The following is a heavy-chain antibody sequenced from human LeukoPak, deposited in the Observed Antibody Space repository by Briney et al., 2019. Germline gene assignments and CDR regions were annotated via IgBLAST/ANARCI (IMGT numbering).Heavy chain of an antibody. CDR1: GFPFSDFS. CDR3: AKPSYARSLGE. D-gene: IGHD2-8*01. V-gene: IGHV3-23*01. Sequence: GGSLRLSCATTGFPFSDFSMSWVRQAPGKGLEWISTTNSGGTSTYYAESVKGRFTISRDNSKNTLYLQMSSLRVEDTAVYYCAKPSYARSLGEGGPGTLVSVSS. CDR2: TNSGGTST. J-gene: IGHJ4*02.